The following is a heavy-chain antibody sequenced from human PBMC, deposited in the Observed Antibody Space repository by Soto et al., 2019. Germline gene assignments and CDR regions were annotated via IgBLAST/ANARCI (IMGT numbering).Heavy chain of an antibody. V-gene: IGHV3-23*01. CDR1: GFIFENFG. J-gene: IGHJ5*02. D-gene: IGHD1-26*01. Sequence: PGGSLRLSCAASGFIFENFGMSWVRQAPGKGLEWISSISGSGFKKYYADSVKGQFTISRDNSNSTVYMELNNLSAEDTAVYHCAKNQGVELVPLATVDWFDPWGQGSVVTVSS. CDR2: ISGSGFKK. CDR3: AKNQGVELVPLATVDWFDP.